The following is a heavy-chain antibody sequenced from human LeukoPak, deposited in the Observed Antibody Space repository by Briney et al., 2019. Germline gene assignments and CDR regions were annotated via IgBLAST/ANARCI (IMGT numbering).Heavy chain of an antibody. CDR2: ITGSGAFT. D-gene: IGHD6-19*01. CDR3: AKRSAESSGYFDN. V-gene: IGHV3-23*01. Sequence: GSLRLSCAASGITFSKYSMTWVRQAPGKGLEWVSAITGSGAFTDYADSVKGRFTISRDNSKNTLYLQMNSLRAEDTAVYYCAKRSAESSGYFDNWGQGTLVTVSS. J-gene: IGHJ4*02. CDR1: GITFSKYS.